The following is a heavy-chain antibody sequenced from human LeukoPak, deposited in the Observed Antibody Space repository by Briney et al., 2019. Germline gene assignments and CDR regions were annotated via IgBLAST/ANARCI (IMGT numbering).Heavy chain of an antibody. CDR1: GFTFSSFW. Sequence: GGSLRLSCAASGFTFSSFWMSWVRQAPGKGLEWVANIKHDGSEKYYVDSVKGRFTISRDNAKNSLYLQMNSLRAEDTAVYYCASGPRRGCWFDPWGQGTLVAVSS. CDR3: ASGPRRGCWFDP. V-gene: IGHV3-7*01. CDR2: IKHDGSEK. J-gene: IGHJ5*02. D-gene: IGHD2-8*01.